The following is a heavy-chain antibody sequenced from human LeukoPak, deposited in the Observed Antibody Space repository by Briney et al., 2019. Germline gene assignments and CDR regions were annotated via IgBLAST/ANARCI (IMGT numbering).Heavy chain of an antibody. J-gene: IGHJ4*02. D-gene: IGHD4-23*01. V-gene: IGHV3-23*01. CDR1: GFTLSSYA. CDR2: FSGSGGKT. Sequence: GGSLRLSCTASGFTLSSYAMSWVRQAPGKGLEWVSGFSGSGGKTYYADSVKGRFIISRDKSKHTVYLQMSSLRAEDTAVYYCARGGYGGNFDYWGQGTLVTVSS. CDR3: ARGGYGGNFDY.